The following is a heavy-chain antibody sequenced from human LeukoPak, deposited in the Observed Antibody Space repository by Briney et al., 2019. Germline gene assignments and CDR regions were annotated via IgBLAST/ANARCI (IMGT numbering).Heavy chain of an antibody. D-gene: IGHD3-9*01. Sequence: PGGSLRLPCAASGFPFSSYAMHWVGQAPGKGLGGVGVISYDGSNKYYAASVKGRFTIPRDNSKNKQYLQIIRLRDEDAAGYYCARDIGRYFVWSFDYRGQGTLVSVSS. J-gene: IGHJ4*02. CDR3: ARDIGRYFVWSFDY. V-gene: IGHV3-30*04. CDR1: GFPFSSYA. CDR2: ISYDGSNK.